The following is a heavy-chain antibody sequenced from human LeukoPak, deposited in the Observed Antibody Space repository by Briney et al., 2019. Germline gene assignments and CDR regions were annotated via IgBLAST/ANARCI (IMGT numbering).Heavy chain of an antibody. J-gene: IGHJ4*02. Sequence: SQTLSLTCSVSGVSVSSGGYCWSWLRQDPGKGLEWIGYIHYSGSTYYKPSLRSRVTISVDTSENTVSLQLTSVTAADTAVYYCAREIVTYSYYFDYWGQGTLVTVSS. CDR1: GVSVSSGGYC. V-gene: IGHV4-31*03. CDR3: AREIVTYSYYFDY. CDR2: IHYSGST. D-gene: IGHD2-21*01.